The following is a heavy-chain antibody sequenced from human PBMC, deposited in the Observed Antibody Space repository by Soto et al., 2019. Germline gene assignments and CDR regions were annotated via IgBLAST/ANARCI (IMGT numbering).Heavy chain of an antibody. D-gene: IGHD6-19*01. CDR3: ARHHESGWYGY. CDR1: GGSISKSTYY. Sequence: QLQLQESGPGLVKPSETLSLTCTVSGGSISKSTYYWCWIRQPPGKGLEWIGSIYYSGSTYYYPSFKSRVAMSVDKSKNQFSLKLSSVTAADPAVYYCARHHESGWYGYWGQGTLVTVSS. CDR2: IYYSGST. J-gene: IGHJ4*02. V-gene: IGHV4-39*01.